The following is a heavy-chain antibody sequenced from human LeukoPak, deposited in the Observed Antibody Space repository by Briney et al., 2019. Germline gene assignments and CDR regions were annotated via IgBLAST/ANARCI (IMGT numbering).Heavy chain of an antibody. CDR2: INPSGGST. Sequence: ASVKVSCKASGYTFTSYYMHWVRQAPGQGLEWMGIINPSGGSTSYAQKFQGRVTMTRDTSTSTVYMELSSLRSEDTAVYYCARACSGGSCYGGFDYWGQGTLVTVSS. CDR1: GYTFTSYY. J-gene: IGHJ4*02. CDR3: ARACSGGSCYGGFDY. D-gene: IGHD2-15*01. V-gene: IGHV1-46*01.